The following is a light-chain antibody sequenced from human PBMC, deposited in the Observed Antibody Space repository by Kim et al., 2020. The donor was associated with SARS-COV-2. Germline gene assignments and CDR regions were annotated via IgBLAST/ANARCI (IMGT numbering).Light chain of an antibody. V-gene: IGLV3-1*01. CDR3: QAWDSSTYV. J-gene: IGLJ1*01. CDR2: QDN. CDR1: KLGDKY. Sequence: VSPGQTARITCSGDKLGDKYVSWYQQEPGQSPLLITYQDNKRPSGIPERFSGSNSGNTATLTISETQAMDEADYYCQAWDSSTYVFGTGTKVTVL.